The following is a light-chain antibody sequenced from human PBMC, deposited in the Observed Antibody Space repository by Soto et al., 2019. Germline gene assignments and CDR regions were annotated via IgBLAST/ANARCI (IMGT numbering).Light chain of an antibody. J-gene: IGKJ2*01. V-gene: IGKV3-20*01. CDR1: QSLRSSY. CDR2: GAS. CDR3: QQFDNSPLYT. Sequence: DIVLTQSPVTLSLSPGERATLSCRASQSLRSSYLAWYQQKPGQAPRLLMYGASNRATGFPDRVSGSGSGTDFTLTISRLEPEDFAVYDCHCQQFDNSPLYTFGQGTKLEIK.